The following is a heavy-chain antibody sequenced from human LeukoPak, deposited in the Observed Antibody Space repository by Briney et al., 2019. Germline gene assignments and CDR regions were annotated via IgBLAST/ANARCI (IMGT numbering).Heavy chain of an antibody. D-gene: IGHD3-16*01. CDR3: ARGSGETLYYYYYGMDV. Sequence: PGGSLRLSCAASGFTVSSNYMSWVRQAPGKGLEWVSVIYSGGSTYYADSVKGRFTISRDNSKNTLYLQMNSLRAEDTAVYYCARGSGETLYYYYYGMDVWGQGTTVTVSS. CDR2: IYSGGST. CDR1: GFTVSSNY. V-gene: IGHV3-53*05. J-gene: IGHJ6*02.